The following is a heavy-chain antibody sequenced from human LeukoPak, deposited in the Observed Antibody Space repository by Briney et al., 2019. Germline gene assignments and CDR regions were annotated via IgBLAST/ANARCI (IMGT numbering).Heavy chain of an antibody. V-gene: IGHV4-34*01. Sequence: SETLSLTCAVYGGSFSGYYWGWIRQAPGKGLEWIGEINHSGSTNQNPSLKSRVTISADTSKNQFSLKVKSLTAADTAVYFCARGRGRFDFWGQGTLVTVSS. CDR1: GGSFSGYY. D-gene: IGHD3-16*01. CDR3: ARGRGRFDF. J-gene: IGHJ4*02. CDR2: INHSGST.